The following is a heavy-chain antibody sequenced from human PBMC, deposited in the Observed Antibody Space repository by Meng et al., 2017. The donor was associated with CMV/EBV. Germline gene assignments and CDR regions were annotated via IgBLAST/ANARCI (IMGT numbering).Heavy chain of an antibody. CDR1: GGSISSSSYY. D-gene: IGHD3-10*01. J-gene: IGHJ4*02. CDR3: ARGPMGSPKDY. Sequence: SETLSLTCTVSGGSISSSSYYWGWIRQPPGKGLEWIGSIYYSGSTYYNPSLKSRVTISVDTSKNQFSLKLSSVTAADTAVYYCARGPMGSPKDYWGQGTLVTVSS. CDR2: IYYSGST. V-gene: IGHV4-39*07.